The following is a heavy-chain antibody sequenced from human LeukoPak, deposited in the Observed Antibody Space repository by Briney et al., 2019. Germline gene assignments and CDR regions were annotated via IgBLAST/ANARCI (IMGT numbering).Heavy chain of an antibody. Sequence: SETLSLTCTVSGGSPSSYYWNWILQPAGHGLEWIGRMYTSGSTDYNPSLKSRVTMSVDTSKNQFSLKLNSVTAADTAVYYCARTPAWDYYFDYWGQGTLVTVSS. D-gene: IGHD1-26*01. CDR2: MYTSGST. CDR1: GGSPSSYY. CDR3: ARTPAWDYYFDY. J-gene: IGHJ4*02. V-gene: IGHV4-4*07.